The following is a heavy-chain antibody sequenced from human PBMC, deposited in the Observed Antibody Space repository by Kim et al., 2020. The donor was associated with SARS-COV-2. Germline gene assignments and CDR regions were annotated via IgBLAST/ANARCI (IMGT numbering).Heavy chain of an antibody. J-gene: IGHJ6*02. V-gene: IGHV3-48*03. Sequence: GGSLRLSCAASGFTFSSYEMNWVRQAPGKGLEWVSYISSSCSTIYYADSVKGRFTISRDNAKNSLNLQMNSLRAEDTAVYYCARHSGRRSYYYYGMDVWGQGTTVTVSS. D-gene: IGHD6-19*01. CDR3: ARHSGRRSYYYYGMDV. CDR2: ISSSCSTI. CDR1: GFTFSSYE.